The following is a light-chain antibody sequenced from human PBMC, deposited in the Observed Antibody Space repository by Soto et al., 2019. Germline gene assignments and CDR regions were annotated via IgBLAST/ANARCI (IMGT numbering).Light chain of an antibody. Sequence: QSVLTQPPSASGTPGQRVTISCSGSSSNIGSNYVYWYQQHPGKAPQLIIYEDNKRPSGISSRFSGSKSGNTASLTISGLQAEDEADYHCCSYAGYSTWVFGGGTKLTVL. CDR3: CSYAGYSTWV. CDR2: EDN. CDR1: SSNIGSNY. J-gene: IGLJ3*02. V-gene: IGLV2-23*01.